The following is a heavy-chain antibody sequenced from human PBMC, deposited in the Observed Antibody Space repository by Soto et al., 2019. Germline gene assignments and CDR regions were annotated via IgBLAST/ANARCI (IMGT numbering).Heavy chain of an antibody. J-gene: IGHJ4*02. V-gene: IGHV2-26*01. CDR2: IYSNDEE. CDR1: GFSLSNARLG. Sequence: QVTLKESGPVLVKPTETLTLTCTVSGFSLSNARLGVSWIRQPPGKALEWLVHIYSNDEESYTTSLRSRLTISKDTSKSQVVLTMTNMDPVDTATYFCARSEMATRLNYFDYWGQGTLVTVSS. D-gene: IGHD5-12*01. CDR3: ARSEMATRLNYFDY.